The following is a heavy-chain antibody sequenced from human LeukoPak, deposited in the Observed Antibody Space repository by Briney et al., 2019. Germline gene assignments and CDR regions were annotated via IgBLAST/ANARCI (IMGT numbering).Heavy chain of an antibody. CDR1: GYSISSGYY. CDR3: ARCDLHFDY. V-gene: IGHV4-38-2*02. D-gene: IGHD2-21*02. J-gene: IGHJ4*02. CDR2: IYHSGST. Sequence: TSETLSLTCTVSGYSISSGYYWGWIRQPPGKGLEWIGSIYHSGSTYYNPSLKSRVTISVDTSKNQFSLKLSSVTAADTAVYYCARCDLHFDYWGQGTLVTVSS.